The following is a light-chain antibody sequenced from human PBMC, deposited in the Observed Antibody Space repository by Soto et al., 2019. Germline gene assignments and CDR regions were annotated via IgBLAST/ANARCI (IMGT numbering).Light chain of an antibody. CDR3: QKFNTAPLT. V-gene: IGKV1-27*01. CDR2: SAS. Sequence: DIQMTQSPSSLSASVGDRVTITCRASQDISVYLAWYQQKPGKVPKLLIYSASTLQSGVPSRFSGSGSGTDFTLTISILQPEDVATYYCQKFNTAPLTFGQGTRLEI. CDR1: QDISVY. J-gene: IGKJ5*01.